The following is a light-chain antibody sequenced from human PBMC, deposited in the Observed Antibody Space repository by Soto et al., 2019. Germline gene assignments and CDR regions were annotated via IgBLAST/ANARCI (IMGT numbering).Light chain of an antibody. V-gene: IGKV1-5*01. Sequence: DIQMTQSPSTLSASVGDRVTITCRASQSISSWLAWYQKKPGRAPNLLISEASSLNSEVPSRFSGSGSGTECTLTISSLQPDDCATYYCQQDDSFPLTFGGGTKVEIK. CDR2: EAS. CDR3: QQDDSFPLT. J-gene: IGKJ4*01. CDR1: QSISSW.